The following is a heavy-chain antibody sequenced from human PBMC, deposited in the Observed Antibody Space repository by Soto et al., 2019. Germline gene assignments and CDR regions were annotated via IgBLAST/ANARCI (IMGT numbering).Heavy chain of an antibody. Sequence: SETLSLTCTVSGGSISSGDYYWSWIRQPPGKGLEWIGYIYYSGSTYYNPSLKSRVTISVDTYKNQFSLKLSSVTAADTAVYYCARGEILHYYKTVDASDIWGKGTRVTV. J-gene: IGHJ3*02. CDR3: ARGEILHYYKTVDASDI. V-gene: IGHV4-30-4*01. CDR1: GGSISSGDYY. CDR2: IYYSGST. D-gene: IGHD3-10*01.